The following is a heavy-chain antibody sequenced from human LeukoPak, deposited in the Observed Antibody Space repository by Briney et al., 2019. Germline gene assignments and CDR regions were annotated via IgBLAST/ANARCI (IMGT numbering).Heavy chain of an antibody. CDR1: GYSFTSYW. J-gene: IGHJ5*02. CDR2: IYPGDSDT. CDR3: ARATMVRGVIDWFDP. D-gene: IGHD3-10*01. V-gene: IGHV5-51*01. Sequence: GESLKISCKGSGYSFTSYWIGWVRQMPGKGLEWMGIIYPGDSDTRYSPSFQGQVTISADKSISTAYPQWSSQKASDTAMYYCARATMVRGVIDWFDPWGQGTLVTVSS.